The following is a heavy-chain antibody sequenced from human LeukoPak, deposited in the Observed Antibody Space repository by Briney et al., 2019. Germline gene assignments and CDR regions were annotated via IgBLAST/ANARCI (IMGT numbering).Heavy chain of an antibody. CDR1: GFTFSSYT. V-gene: IGHV3-21*04. CDR2: ISGNSIAI. Sequence: PGGSLRLSCAASGFTFSSYTMNWVRQAPGKGLEWVSSISGNSIAIYYADSVKGRFTISRDNSKNTLYLQMNSLRAEDTAVYYCARSLGIAAPVLGGVFDYWGQGTLVTVSS. J-gene: IGHJ4*02. CDR3: ARSLGIAAPVLGGVFDY. D-gene: IGHD6-13*01.